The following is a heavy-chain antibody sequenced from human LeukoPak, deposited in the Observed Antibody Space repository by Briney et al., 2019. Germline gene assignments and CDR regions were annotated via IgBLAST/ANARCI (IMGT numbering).Heavy chain of an antibody. V-gene: IGHV4-34*01. CDR1: GGSFSGYY. J-gene: IGHJ2*01. CDR2: INHSGST. CDR3: ARRLSEWYFDL. D-gene: IGHD3-16*01. Sequence: SETLSLTCAVYGGSFSGYYWSWIRQPPGKGLEWIGEINHSGSTNYNPSLKSRVTISVDTSKNQFSLKLSSVTAADTAVYYCARRLSEWYFDLWGRGTLVTVSS.